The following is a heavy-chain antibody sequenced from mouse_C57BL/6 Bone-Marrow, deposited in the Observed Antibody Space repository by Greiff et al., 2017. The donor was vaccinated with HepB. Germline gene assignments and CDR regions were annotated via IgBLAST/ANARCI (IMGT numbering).Heavy chain of an antibody. CDR1: GFSLTSYG. V-gene: IGHV2-5*01. CDR2: IWSGGST. J-gene: IGHJ1*03. Sequence: QVQLQQSGPGLVQPSQSLSITCTVSGFSLTSYGVHWVRQSPGKGLEWLGVIWSGGSTDYNAAFMSRLSITKDNSKGQVFFKMNSLQADDTAIYYCAKRYYGSSYWYFDVWGTGTTVTVSS. D-gene: IGHD1-1*01. CDR3: AKRYYGSSYWYFDV.